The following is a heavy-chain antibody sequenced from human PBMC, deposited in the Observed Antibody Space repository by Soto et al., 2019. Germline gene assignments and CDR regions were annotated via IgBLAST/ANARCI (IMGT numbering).Heavy chain of an antibody. J-gene: IGHJ5*01. CDR1: GVRFSGYA. D-gene: IGHD3-3*02. V-gene: IGHV3-23*01. Sequence: EVKLLESGGGLVQPGGSLRLSCEAFGVRFSGYAMSWVRQAPGKGLEWVASISGDADTIYYGDSVKGRFTLSGDNSNNTLFLKMSSLRAGDTAIYYCATVIFFHMTFVTWGQGTPVTVSS. CDR3: ATVIFFHMTFVT. CDR2: ISGDADTI.